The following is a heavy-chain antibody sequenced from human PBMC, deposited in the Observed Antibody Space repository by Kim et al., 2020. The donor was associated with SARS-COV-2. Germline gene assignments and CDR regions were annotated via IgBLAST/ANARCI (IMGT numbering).Heavy chain of an antibody. CDR1: GFTFSSYG. J-gene: IGHJ4*02. V-gene: IGHV3-33*05. CDR3: ARDGVYCSSTSCPIDY. CDR2: ISYDGSNK. D-gene: IGHD2-2*01. Sequence: GGSLRLSCVASGFTFSSYGMHWVRQAPGKGLEWVAVISYDGSNKYYADSVKGRFTISRDNSKNTLYLQMNSLRAEHTAVYYCARDGVYCSSTSCPIDYWGQGTLVTVSS.